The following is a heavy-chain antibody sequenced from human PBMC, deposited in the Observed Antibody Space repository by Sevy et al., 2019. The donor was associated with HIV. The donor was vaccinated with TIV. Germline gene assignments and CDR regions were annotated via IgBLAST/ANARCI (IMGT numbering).Heavy chain of an antibody. CDR1: GFTFSNAW. CDR3: TTDSDVWEGYSYCPDYFDY. D-gene: IGHD5-18*01. V-gene: IGHV3-15*01. Sequence: GGSLRLSCAASGFTFSNAWMSWVRQAPGKGLEWVGRIKSKTDGGTTDYSAPVKGRFNIPSNDSKNTLYLQMTSLKTEDTAVYYCTTDSDVWEGYSYCPDYFDYWGQGTLVTVSS. CDR2: IKSKTDGGTT. J-gene: IGHJ4*02.